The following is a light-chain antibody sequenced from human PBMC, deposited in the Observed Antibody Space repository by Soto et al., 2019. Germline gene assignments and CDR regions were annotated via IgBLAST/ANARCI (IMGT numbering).Light chain of an antibody. CDR1: SYDIGPYNY. V-gene: IGLV2-14*03. CDR2: DVT. Sequence: QSALTQPASLSGSPGQSITISCTGTSYDIGPYNYVSWYQQHPGKAPKLLIYDVTNRASGVSDRFSGSKSGRTASLTISGLQAEDEADYYCSSYTSIIAVVFGGGTQLTVL. J-gene: IGLJ7*01. CDR3: SSYTSIIAVV.